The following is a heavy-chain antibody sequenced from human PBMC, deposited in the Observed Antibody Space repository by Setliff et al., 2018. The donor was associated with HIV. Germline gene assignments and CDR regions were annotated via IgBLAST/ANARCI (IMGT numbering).Heavy chain of an antibody. CDR1: GGSISSGSYY. D-gene: IGHD6-19*01. Sequence: PSETLSLTCTVSGGSISSGSYYWSWIRQPAGKGLEWIGHIHTSGSSSYNPSLKSRVIISLDTSKNQISLKLNSVTAADTAVYYCAKGVAGLQYYYYYMDVWGKGTTVTVSS. V-gene: IGHV4-61*09. CDR3: AKGVAGLQYYYYYMDV. J-gene: IGHJ6*03. CDR2: IHTSGSS.